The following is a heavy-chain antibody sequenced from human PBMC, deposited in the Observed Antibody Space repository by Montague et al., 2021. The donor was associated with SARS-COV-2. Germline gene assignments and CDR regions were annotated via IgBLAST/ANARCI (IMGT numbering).Heavy chain of an antibody. Sequence: TLSLTCTVSGGSISSGGHYWSWIRQHPGKGLEWIGYIYYSGSTYYNPSLKSRVTISVDTSKNQFSLKLSSVTAADTAVYYCARAPATIFGVVKQIDYWGQGTLVTVSS. V-gene: IGHV4-31*03. CDR3: ARAPATIFGVVKQIDY. CDR2: IYYSGST. J-gene: IGHJ4*02. CDR1: GGSISSGGHY. D-gene: IGHD3-3*01.